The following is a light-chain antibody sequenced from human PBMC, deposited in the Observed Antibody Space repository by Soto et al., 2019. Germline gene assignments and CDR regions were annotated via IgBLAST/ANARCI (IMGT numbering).Light chain of an antibody. Sequence: LTHPRSASWSPGQSVSISCSGGSSDVGGSKYVSWYQVKPGKAPKLIIYEVNRRPEGAPYRFSGSKSGNTASLTVFGLQAEDEGDYYCFSNADSNNFVFGSGTKVTVL. J-gene: IGLJ1*01. CDR1: SSDVGGSKY. V-gene: IGLV2-8*01. CDR3: FSNADSNNFV. CDR2: EVN.